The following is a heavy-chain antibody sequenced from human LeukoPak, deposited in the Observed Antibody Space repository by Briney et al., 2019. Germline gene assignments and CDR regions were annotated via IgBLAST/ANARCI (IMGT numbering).Heavy chain of an antibody. CDR1: GGTFSSYA. D-gene: IGHD2-2*01. Sequence: GASVKVSCKASGGTFSSYAISWVRQAPGQGLEWMGGIIPIFGTANYAQKFQGRVTITADESTSTAYMELSSLRSDDTAVYYCARDDIVVVPAAIGYYFDYWGQGTLVTVSS. J-gene: IGHJ4*02. CDR3: ARDDIVVVPAAIGYYFDY. CDR2: IIPIFGTA. V-gene: IGHV1-69*13.